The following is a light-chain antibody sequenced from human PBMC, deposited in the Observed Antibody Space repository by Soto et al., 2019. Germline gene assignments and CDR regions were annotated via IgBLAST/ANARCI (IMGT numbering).Light chain of an antibody. CDR2: GAS. J-gene: IGKJ1*01. CDR3: QQYNYWWT. Sequence: EIVMTQSPATLSVSPGERATLSRRASQSVRSDLAWYQQKPGQAPRLLIYGASTRATGIPARFSGSGSETEFTLTISSLLSEDFAVYYCQQYNYWWTFGQGTKVEI. V-gene: IGKV3-15*01. CDR1: QSVRSD.